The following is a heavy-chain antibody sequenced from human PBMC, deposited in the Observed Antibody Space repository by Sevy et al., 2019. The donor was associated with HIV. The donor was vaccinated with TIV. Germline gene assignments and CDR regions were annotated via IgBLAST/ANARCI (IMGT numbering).Heavy chain of an antibody. CDR1: GGSITSLY. Sequence: SETLSLTCTVSGGSITSLYWNWIRQPPGKGLEWIANIYYNGHINYNPSLKSRLTLSLDTSKNQFPLRRSSVTAADTAMYYCAGENAWGRGYSWGQGTLVTVSS. V-gene: IGHV4-59*08. D-gene: IGHD1-26*01. CDR3: AGENAWGRGYS. J-gene: IGHJ4*02. CDR2: IYYNGHI.